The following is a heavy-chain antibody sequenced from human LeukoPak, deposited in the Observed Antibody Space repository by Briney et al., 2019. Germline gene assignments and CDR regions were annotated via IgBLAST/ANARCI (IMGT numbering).Heavy chain of an antibody. CDR3: AREGLGRFGRGLAWFDP. V-gene: IGHV1-18*01. J-gene: IGHJ5*02. D-gene: IGHD5-12*01. CDR2: ISAYNGNT. CDR1: GYTFTSYG. Sequence: GASVKVSCKASGYTFTSYGISWVRQAPGQGLEWMGWISAYNGNTNYAQKLQGRVTMTTDTSTSTAYMELRSLRSDDTAVYYCAREGLGRFGRGLAWFDPWGQGTLVTVSS.